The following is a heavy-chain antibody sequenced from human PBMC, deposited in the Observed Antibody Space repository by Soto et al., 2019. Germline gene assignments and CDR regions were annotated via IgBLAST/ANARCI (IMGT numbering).Heavy chain of an antibody. D-gene: IGHD4-17*01. CDR1: GFSFSIFE. CDR3: ARSTVTSD. CDR2: ISDSGSTM. Sequence: GGSLRLSCATSGFSFSIFEMIWVRHAPGKGLEWISYISDSGSTMYYADSVKGRFTISRDNAKNSLYLQMSSLRVEDTALYYCARSTVTSDWGQGTQVTVSS. V-gene: IGHV3-48*03. J-gene: IGHJ4*02.